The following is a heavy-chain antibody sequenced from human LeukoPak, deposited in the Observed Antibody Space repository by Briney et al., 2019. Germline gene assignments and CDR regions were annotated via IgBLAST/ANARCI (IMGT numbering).Heavy chain of an antibody. CDR3: ARGEYYFDY. J-gene: IGHJ4*02. V-gene: IGHV4-61*08. CDR2: IYYSGST. CDR1: AVSAGSISSGGYS. Sequence: SETLSLTCAVSAVSAGSISSGGYSWSWIRQPPGKGLEWIGYIYYSGSTNYNPSLKSRVTISVDTSKNQFSLKLSSVTAADTAVYYCARGEYYFDYWGQGTLVTVSS.